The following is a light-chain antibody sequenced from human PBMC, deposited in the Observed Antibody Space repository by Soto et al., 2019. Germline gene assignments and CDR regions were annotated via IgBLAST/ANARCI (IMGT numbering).Light chain of an antibody. J-gene: IGKJ2*02. CDR1: QSVSSSY. CDR2: GAS. CDR3: QQYGSSLPWT. Sequence: EIVLTQSPGTLSLSPGERATLSCRASQSVSSSYLAWYQQKPGQAPRLLIYGASSRATGIPDRFSGSGSGTDLTLTISRLEPEDFAVYYCQQYGSSLPWTFGQGTKLEIK. V-gene: IGKV3-20*01.